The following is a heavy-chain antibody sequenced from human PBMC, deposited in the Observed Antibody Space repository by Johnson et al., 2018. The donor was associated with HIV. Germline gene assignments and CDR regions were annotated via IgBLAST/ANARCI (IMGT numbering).Heavy chain of an antibody. J-gene: IGHJ3*01. CDR3: VRGVAGVPGLDDVFGV. CDR2: IALAGGT. CDR1: GFTFRNYD. D-gene: IGHD3/OR15-3a*01. Sequence: VQLVESGGGLVQPGGSLRLSCAASGFTFRNYDMHWVRQGTGKLLEWVSGIALAGGTHYSDSVKGRFTISREDAKSSIYLQMNSLSAGDTAVYYCVRGVAGVPGLDDVFGVWGQGTMVTGSS. V-gene: IGHV3-13*01.